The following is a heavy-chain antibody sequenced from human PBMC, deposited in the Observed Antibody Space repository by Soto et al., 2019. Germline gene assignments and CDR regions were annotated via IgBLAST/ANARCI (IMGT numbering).Heavy chain of an antibody. CDR2: MNEDGGTT. CDR3: ASDLSGRADV. V-gene: IGHV3-74*01. J-gene: IGHJ6*02. D-gene: IGHD3-10*01. CDR1: GFTFSSYW. Sequence: PGGSLRLSCAASGFTFSSYWMQWVRQAPGKGLVWVSRMNEDGGTTDYADSVKGRFTISRDNAKNTLYLQMNSLRVEDTAVYYCASDLSGRADVWGQGTTVTVSS.